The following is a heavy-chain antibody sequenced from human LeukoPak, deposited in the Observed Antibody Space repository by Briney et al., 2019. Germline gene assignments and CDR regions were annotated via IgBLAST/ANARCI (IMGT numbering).Heavy chain of an antibody. CDR3: ARGRGSGSYYPNWFDP. J-gene: IGHJ5*02. CDR2: IWYDGSNK. Sequence: GGSLRLSCAASGFTFSSYGMHWVRQAPGKGLEWVAVIWYDGSNKYYADSVKGRFTISRDNSKNTLYLQMNSLRAEDTAVYYCARGRGSGSYYPNWFDPWGQGTLVTVSS. V-gene: IGHV3-33*01. D-gene: IGHD3-10*01. CDR1: GFTFSSYG.